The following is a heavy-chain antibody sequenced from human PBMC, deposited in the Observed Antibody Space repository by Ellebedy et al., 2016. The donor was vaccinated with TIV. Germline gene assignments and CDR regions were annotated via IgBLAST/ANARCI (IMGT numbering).Heavy chain of an antibody. V-gene: IGHV4-59*01. D-gene: IGHD6-13*01. CDR1: GGSISSYY. Sequence: MPSETLSLTCTVSGGSISSYYWSWIRQPPGKGLEWIGYIYYSESTNYNPSLKSRVTISVDTSKNQFSLKLSSVTAADTAVYYCARGGYSSSWYMGYYYYGMDVWGQGTTVTVSS. CDR3: ARGGYSSSWYMGYYYYGMDV. CDR2: IYYSEST. J-gene: IGHJ6*02.